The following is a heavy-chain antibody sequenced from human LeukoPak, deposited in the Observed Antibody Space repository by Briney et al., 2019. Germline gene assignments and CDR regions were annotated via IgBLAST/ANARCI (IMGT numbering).Heavy chain of an antibody. D-gene: IGHD1-26*01. CDR2: IKQDGGEK. J-gene: IGHJ4*02. Sequence: PGGSLRLSCVASGFAFSSYWMSWVRQAPGKGLEWVANIKQDGGEKYYVDSVKGRFTISRDNAKNSLFLQMNSLRVEDTAVYYCAILGGSYYTYWGQGTLVTVSS. V-gene: IGHV3-7*01. CDR3: AILGGSYYTY. CDR1: GFAFSSYW.